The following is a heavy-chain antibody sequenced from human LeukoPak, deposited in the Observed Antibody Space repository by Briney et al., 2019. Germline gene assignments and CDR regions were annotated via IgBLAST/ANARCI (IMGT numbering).Heavy chain of an antibody. CDR1: GFTFGDYA. CDR2: IRSKAYGGTT. CDR3: TTDYDILTGYSY. J-gene: IGHJ4*02. D-gene: IGHD3-9*01. V-gene: IGHV3-49*04. Sequence: PGGSLRLSCTASGFTFGDYAMSWVRQAPGKGRDGLGFIRSKAYGGTTGYAASVKGRFTISRDDSKSIAYLQMNSLKTEDTAVYYCTTDYDILTGYSYWGQGTLVTVSS.